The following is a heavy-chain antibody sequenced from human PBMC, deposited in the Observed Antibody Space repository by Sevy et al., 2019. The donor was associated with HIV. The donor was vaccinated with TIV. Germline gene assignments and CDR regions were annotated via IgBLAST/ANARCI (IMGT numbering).Heavy chain of an antibody. Sequence: GGSLRLSCAASGFTFSTYGMHWVRQAPGKGLEWVAVIWFDGSNTYYADSVKGRFTISRDTAKNTLHLQMNSLRVEDTAVYYCARDLEFYDYRYYGPAFMPDYWGQGTLVTVSS. V-gene: IGHV3-33*01. J-gene: IGHJ4*02. CDR3: ARDLEFYDYRYYGPAFMPDY. CDR1: GFTFSTYG. CDR2: IWFDGSNT. D-gene: IGHD3-16*01.